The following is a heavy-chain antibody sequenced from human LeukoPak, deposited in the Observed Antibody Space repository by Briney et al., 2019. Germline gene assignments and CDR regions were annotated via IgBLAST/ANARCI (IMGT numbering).Heavy chain of an antibody. V-gene: IGHV4-34*01. CDR1: GGSFSGYY. CDR3: ARKYYYGSQVFDY. J-gene: IGHJ4*02. D-gene: IGHD3-10*01. Sequence: NPSETLSLTCAVYGGSFSGYYWSWIRQPPGKGLEWIGEINHSGSTNYNPSLKSRVTISVDTSKNQFSLKLSSVTAADTAVYYCARKYYYGSQVFDYWGQGTLVTVSS. CDR2: INHSGST.